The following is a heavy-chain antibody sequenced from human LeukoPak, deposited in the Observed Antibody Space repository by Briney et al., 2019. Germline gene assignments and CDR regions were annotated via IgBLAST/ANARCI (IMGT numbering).Heavy chain of an antibody. Sequence: AASVKVSCKASGGTFSSYAISWVRQAPGQGLEWMGGIIPIFGTANYAQKFQGRVTVTADESTSTAYMELSSLRSEDTAVYYCASDSSGYYRFDYWGQGTLVTVSS. CDR1: GGTFSSYA. CDR2: IIPIFGTA. V-gene: IGHV1-69*13. D-gene: IGHD3-22*01. J-gene: IGHJ4*02. CDR3: ASDSSGYYRFDY.